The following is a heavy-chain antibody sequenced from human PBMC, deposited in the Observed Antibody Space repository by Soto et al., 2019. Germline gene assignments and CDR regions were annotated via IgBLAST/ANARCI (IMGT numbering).Heavy chain of an antibody. CDR3: ARNANRGYSYGYYYYGMDV. CDR2: IKQDGSEK. Sequence: GESLKISCAASGFTFSSYWMSWVRQAPGKGLEWVANIKQDGSEKYYVDSVKGRFTISRDNAKNSLYLQMNSLRAGDTAVYYCARNANRGYSYGYYYYGMDVWGQGTTVTVSS. CDR1: GFTFSSYW. D-gene: IGHD5-18*01. V-gene: IGHV3-7*01. J-gene: IGHJ6*02.